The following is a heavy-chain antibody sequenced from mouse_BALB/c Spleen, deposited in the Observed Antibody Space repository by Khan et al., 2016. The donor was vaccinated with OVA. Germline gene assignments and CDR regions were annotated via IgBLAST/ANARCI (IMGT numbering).Heavy chain of an antibody. CDR1: GFTFNTYA. CDR2: IRSKSNNYAT. J-gene: IGHJ2*01. CDR3: VRHGYFDY. D-gene: IGHD1-1*02. V-gene: IGHV10-1*02. Sequence: EVQLVESGGGLVQPKGSLKLSCAASGFTFNTYAMNWVRQAPGKGLEWVARIRSKSNNYATYYADSVKDRFTISRDDSQSMLYLQMNNLETEDTAMYYCVRHGYFDYWGQGTTLTVSS.